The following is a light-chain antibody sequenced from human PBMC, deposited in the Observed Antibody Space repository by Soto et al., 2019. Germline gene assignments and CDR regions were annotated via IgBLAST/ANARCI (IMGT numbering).Light chain of an antibody. CDR3: QLYGSSPWT. J-gene: IGKJ1*01. V-gene: IGKV3-20*01. CDR2: GVS. CDR1: QSVSNTY. Sequence: EIVLTQSPGTLSLSPGEGATLSCRASQSVSNTYLAWFQQEPGQAPRLLIHGVSIRATGIPDRFSGSGSGTDFTLTISRLEPEDFAVYYCQLYGSSPWTFGQGTKVEIK.